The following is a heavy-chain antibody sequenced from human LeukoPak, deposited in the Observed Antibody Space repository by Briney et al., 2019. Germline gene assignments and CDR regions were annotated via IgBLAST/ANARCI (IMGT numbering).Heavy chain of an antibody. CDR3: AREGYCSSTSCHVDY. Sequence: GGSLRLSCAASGFTFSSYSMNWVRQAPGKGLEWVSSISSSSYIYYADSVKGRFTISRDNAKNSLYLQMNSLRAEDTAVYYCAREGYCSSTSCHVDYWGQGTLVTVSS. CDR1: GFTFSSYS. D-gene: IGHD2-2*01. V-gene: IGHV3-21*01. J-gene: IGHJ4*02. CDR2: ISSSSYI.